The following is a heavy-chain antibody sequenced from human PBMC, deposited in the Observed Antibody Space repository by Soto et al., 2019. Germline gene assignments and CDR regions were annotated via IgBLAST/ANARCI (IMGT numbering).Heavy chain of an antibody. J-gene: IGHJ6*02. V-gene: IGHV3-23*01. Sequence: QPGGSLRLSCIPSGFTFSTHAMSWVRQVPGKGLEWVSTFSGSGGNIYYGESVKGRFTISRDDPKNTLYLDMNSLRVEDTAVYYCAKDPPWTVCPLAMDVWGQVPTVTVSS. CDR2: FSGSGGNI. CDR3: AKDPPWTVCPLAMDV. D-gene: IGHD4-4*01. CDR1: GFTFSTHA.